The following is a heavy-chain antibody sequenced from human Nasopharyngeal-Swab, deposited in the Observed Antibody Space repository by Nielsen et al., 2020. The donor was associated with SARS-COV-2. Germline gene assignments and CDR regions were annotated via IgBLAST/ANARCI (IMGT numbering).Heavy chain of an antibody. V-gene: IGHV1-69*13. CDR2: IIPIFGTA. J-gene: IGHJ6*02. D-gene: IGHD3-3*01. CDR1: GGTFSSYA. Sequence: SVKVSCKASGGTFSSYAISWVRQAPGQGLEWMGGIIPIFGTANYAQKFQGRVTITADESTSTAYMELSSLRSEDTAVYYCARDKGIDFWSGLGVSGMDVWGQGTTVTVSS. CDR3: ARDKGIDFWSGLGVSGMDV.